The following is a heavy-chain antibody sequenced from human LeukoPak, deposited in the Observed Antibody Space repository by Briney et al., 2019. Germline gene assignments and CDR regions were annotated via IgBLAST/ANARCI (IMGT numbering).Heavy chain of an antibody. D-gene: IGHD2-15*01. J-gene: IGHJ4*02. CDR3: VRDRGYCSGGTCYALWDY. Sequence: GGSLRLSCAASGFTFSNYWMTWVPQAPGKGLEGVAHIKEDGGEKHYVDPVKGRFTISRDNAKNSLYLQMNSLRAEDTAMYYCVRDRGYCSGGTCYALWDYWGQGTLVTVSS. V-gene: IGHV3-7*01. CDR1: GFTFSNYW. CDR2: IKEDGGEK.